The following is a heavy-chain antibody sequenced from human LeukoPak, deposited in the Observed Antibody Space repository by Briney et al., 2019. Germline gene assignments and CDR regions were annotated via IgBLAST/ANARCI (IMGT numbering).Heavy chain of an antibody. CDR2: IYHSGST. D-gene: IGHD2-2*01. Sequence: SETLSLTCAVSGYSISSGYYWGWIRQPPGKGLEWIGSIYHSGSTYYNPSLKSRVTISVDTSKNRFSLKLSSVTAADTAVYYCARDRGSLGYCSSTSCYGVDPWGQGTLVTVSP. CDR1: GYSISSGYY. V-gene: IGHV4-38-2*02. CDR3: ARDRGSLGYCSSTSCYGVDP. J-gene: IGHJ5*02.